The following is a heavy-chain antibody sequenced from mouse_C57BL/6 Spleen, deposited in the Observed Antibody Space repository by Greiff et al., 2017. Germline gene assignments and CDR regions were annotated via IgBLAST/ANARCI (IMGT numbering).Heavy chain of an antibody. CDR1: GYTFTSYW. J-gene: IGHJ2*01. Sequence: QVQLQQPGAELVRPGSSVKLSCKASGYTFTSYWMHWVKQRPIQGLEWIGNIDPSDSETHYNQKFKDKATMTVDKSSSTAYMQLRSLTSEDSAVYYCARSGITRGEASDFDDWGKGTTLTVSS. CDR2: IDPSDSET. D-gene: IGHD1-1*01. V-gene: IGHV1-52*01. CDR3: ARSGITRGEASDFDD.